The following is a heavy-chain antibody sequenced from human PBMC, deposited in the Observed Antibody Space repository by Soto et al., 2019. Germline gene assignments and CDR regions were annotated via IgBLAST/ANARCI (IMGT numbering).Heavy chain of an antibody. J-gene: IGHJ4*02. V-gene: IGHV4-30-4*01. CDR1: GGSISTVDYW. D-gene: IGHD7-27*01. CDR3: ARGPSGDKVDS. Sequence: SETLSLTCTVSGGSISTVDYWWSWIRQSPDMGLEWIGHIYDGGRTYNNPSLESRVAMSVDTSKSQLSLTLSSVSAADTAVYYCARGPSGDKVDSWGQGTLVTVSS. CDR2: IYDGGRT.